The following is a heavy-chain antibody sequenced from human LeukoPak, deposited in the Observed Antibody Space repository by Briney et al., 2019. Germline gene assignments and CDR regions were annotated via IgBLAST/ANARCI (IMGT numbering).Heavy chain of an antibody. CDR1: GYTFSSYG. D-gene: IGHD6-25*01. V-gene: IGHV1-18*01. CDR3: ARALLYSSGWYVVY. J-gene: IGHJ4*02. CDR2: ISTYNGNT. Sequence: ASVKVSCKASGYTFSSYGISWVRQAPGQGPEWMGWISTYNGNTNYAQKLQGRVTMTTDTSTSTAYMELRSLRSDDSAVYYCARALLYSSGWYVVYWGQGTLVTVSS.